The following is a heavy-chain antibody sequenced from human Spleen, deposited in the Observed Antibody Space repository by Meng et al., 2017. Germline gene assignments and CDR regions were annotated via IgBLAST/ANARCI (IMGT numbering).Heavy chain of an antibody. CDR3: ARKRGYSGYDGEGPDAFDI. V-gene: IGHV3-7*01. D-gene: IGHD5-12*01. CDR2: IKQDGSEK. J-gene: IGHJ3*02. Sequence: GGSLRLSCAASGFTFSSYWMSWVRQAPGKGLEWVANIKQDGSEKYYVDSVKGRFTISRDNAKNSLYLQMNSLRAEDTAVYYCARKRGYSGYDGEGPDAFDIWGQGTMVTVSS. CDR1: GFTFSSYW.